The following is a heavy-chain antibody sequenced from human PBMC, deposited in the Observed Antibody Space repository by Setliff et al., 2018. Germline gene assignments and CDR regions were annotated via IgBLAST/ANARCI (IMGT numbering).Heavy chain of an antibody. CDR3: TRHEDRNKCTSSSCYRENDAFDV. V-gene: IGHV5-51*01. D-gene: IGHD2-2*01. Sequence: GESLKISCKGSGYSFTSYWIGWVRQMPGKGLELMGIIYPRDSDTRYSPSFQGQVTISADKSINTAYLQWSSLKASDTAIYYCTRHEDRNKCTSSSCYRENDAFDVWGQGAMVTVSS. CDR1: GYSFTSYW. CDR2: IYPRDSDT. J-gene: IGHJ3*01.